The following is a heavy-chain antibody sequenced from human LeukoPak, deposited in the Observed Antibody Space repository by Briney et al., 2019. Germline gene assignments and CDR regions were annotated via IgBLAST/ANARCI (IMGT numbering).Heavy chain of an antibody. CDR3: AKDLYYDSTRDYFDY. V-gene: IGHV3-23*01. Sequence: GGSLRLSCAASGFTVSTYAMSWVRQAPGKGLEWVSAISGSGGSTYYADSVKGRFTISRDNSKNTLYLQMNSLRAEDTAVYYCAKDLYYDSTRDYFDYWGQGTLVTVSS. J-gene: IGHJ4*02. D-gene: IGHD3-22*01. CDR2: ISGSGGST. CDR1: GFTVSTYA.